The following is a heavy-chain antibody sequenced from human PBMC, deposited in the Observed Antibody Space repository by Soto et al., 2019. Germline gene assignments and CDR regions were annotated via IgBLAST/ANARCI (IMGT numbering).Heavy chain of an antibody. CDR3: GGENPRSHHNFYY. CDR2: FSRTDNTV. CDR1: GFMFSDYA. Sequence: GGSLRLSCAASGFMFSDYAMDWVRQAPGKGLEWVSYFSRTDNTVQYADSVKGRFIISRDNVANSLYLQMHSLTAEDTAIYYLGGENPRSHHNFYYLGPGTLVTVSS. V-gene: IGHV3-48*03. J-gene: IGHJ4*02.